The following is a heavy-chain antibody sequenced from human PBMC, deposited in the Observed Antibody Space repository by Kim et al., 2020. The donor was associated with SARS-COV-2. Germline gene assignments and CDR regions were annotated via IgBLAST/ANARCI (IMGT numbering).Heavy chain of an antibody. D-gene: IGHD5-12*01. CDR2: ILYSGCT. Sequence: SETLSLTCSVSGDSIISSGYFWTWIRQRPGQGLEWIGYILYSGCTSYNPSLESRLAISLDTPNNLFSLTLTSVTAADTALFFCARYSASDWVGFNFWGRGVLVTVS. CDR1: GDSIISSGYF. V-gene: IGHV4-31*03. CDR3: ARYSASDWVGFNF. J-gene: IGHJ4*02.